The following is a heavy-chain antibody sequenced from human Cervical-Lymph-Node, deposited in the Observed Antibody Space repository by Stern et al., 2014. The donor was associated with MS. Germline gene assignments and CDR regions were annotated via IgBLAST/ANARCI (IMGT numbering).Heavy chain of an antibody. CDR3: ASAYRAS. CDR1: GFNFRTYW. Sequence: EAQLVQSGGGIVQPGGSLMISCVASGFNFRTYWMHWVRHGPGKGLEWVSRINGDGTVSTYADSVRGRFTISRNNANNTMSLQLNNLRVEDTAIYYCASAYRASWGQGTLVTVST. V-gene: IGHV3-74*02. J-gene: IGHJ4*02. CDR2: INGDGTVS. D-gene: IGHD1-1*01.